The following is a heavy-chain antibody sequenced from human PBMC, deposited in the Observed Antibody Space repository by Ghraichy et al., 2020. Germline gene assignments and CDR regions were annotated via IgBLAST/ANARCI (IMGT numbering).Heavy chain of an antibody. CDR3: ATWGDNYPLSDAAPH. Sequence: SETLSLTCAVSGGSISSSNWWSWVRQPPGKGLEWIGEIYHSGSTNYNPSLKSRVTISVDKSKNQFSLKLSSVTAADTAVYYCATWGDNYPLSDAAPHWGQGTLVTVSS. CDR1: GGSISSSNW. D-gene: IGHD4-11*01. CDR2: IYHSGST. V-gene: IGHV4-4*02. J-gene: IGHJ4*02.